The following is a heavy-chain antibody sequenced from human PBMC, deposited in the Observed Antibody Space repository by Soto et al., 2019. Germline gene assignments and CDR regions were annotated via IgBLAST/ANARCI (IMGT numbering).Heavy chain of an antibody. V-gene: IGHV4-31*03. CDR2: IYYCGST. J-gene: IGHJ5*02. Sequence: QVQLQESGPGLVKPSQTLSLTCTVSGGSISSGGYYWSWIRQHPGKGLEWIGYIYYCGSTFDSPSLKSRVTISVDKSKNLCSLKLSSVTAADTAVYYCARGLSGGSRPDDTWGQGTLVTVSS. D-gene: IGHD2-15*01. CDR3: ARGLSGGSRPDDT. CDR1: GGSISSGGYY.